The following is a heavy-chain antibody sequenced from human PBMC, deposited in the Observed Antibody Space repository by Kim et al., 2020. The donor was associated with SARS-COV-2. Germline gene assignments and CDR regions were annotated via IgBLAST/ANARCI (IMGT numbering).Heavy chain of an antibody. CDR2: A. D-gene: IGHD1-26*01. CDR3: ASGTFGRSDY. V-gene: IGHV1-69*01. J-gene: IGHJ4*02. Sequence: ANYGQKVQGRVTITADESTSTAYMELSSLRSEDTAVYYCASGTFGRSDYWGQGTLVTVSS.